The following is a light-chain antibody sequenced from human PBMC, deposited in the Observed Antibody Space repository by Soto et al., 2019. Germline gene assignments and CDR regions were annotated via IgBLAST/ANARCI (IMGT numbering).Light chain of an antibody. CDR1: QSVSSSY. Sequence: EIVLTQSPGTLSLSPGERATLSCRASQSVSSSYLAWYQQKPGQAPRLLIYGASSRATGIPDRFSGSGSGTDFTLPISRLEPEVFAVYYCQQYGSSPPKYSFGQGTKLEIK. V-gene: IGKV3-20*01. CDR2: GAS. CDR3: QQYGSSPPKYS. J-gene: IGKJ2*01.